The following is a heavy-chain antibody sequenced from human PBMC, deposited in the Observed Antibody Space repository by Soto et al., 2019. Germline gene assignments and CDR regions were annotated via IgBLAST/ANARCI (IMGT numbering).Heavy chain of an antibody. Sequence: ASVKVSCKASGYTFTSYYMHWVRQAPGQGLEWMGIINPSGGSTSYAQKFQGRVTMTRDTSTSTVYMELSSLRSEDTAVYYCARVYCGGDCYSALYYYYGMDVWGQGXTVTVYS. J-gene: IGHJ6*02. V-gene: IGHV1-46*01. CDR3: ARVYCGGDCYSALYYYYGMDV. D-gene: IGHD2-21*02. CDR1: GYTFTSYY. CDR2: INPSGGST.